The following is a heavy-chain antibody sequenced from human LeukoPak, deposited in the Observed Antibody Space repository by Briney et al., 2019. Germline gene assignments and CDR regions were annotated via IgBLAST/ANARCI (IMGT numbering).Heavy chain of an antibody. V-gene: IGHV1-2*02. CDR2: INPNSAGT. J-gene: IGHJ4*02. Sequence: ASVKVSCKASGYTFTGYYMHWVRQAPGQGLEWMGWINPNSAGTNYAQKFQGRVTMTRDTSISTAYLDLSSLRSEDTAVYYCARSEYYGSGSYFDYWGQGTLVTVSS. D-gene: IGHD3-10*01. CDR1: GYTFTGYY. CDR3: ARSEYYGSGSYFDY.